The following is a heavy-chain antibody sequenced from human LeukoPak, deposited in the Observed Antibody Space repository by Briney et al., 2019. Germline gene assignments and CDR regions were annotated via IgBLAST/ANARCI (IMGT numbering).Heavy chain of an antibody. J-gene: IGHJ4*02. V-gene: IGHV4-59*01. CDR3: ARAGLEDYYDSSGYHYYFDY. Sequence: SETLSLTCTVSGESTRSYYWSWIRQPPGKGLEWIGYIYYSGSTNYNPSLKSRVTISVDTSKNQFSLRLSSVTAADTAVYYCARAGLEDYYDSSGYHYYFDYWGQGTLVTVSS. CDR1: GESTRSYY. D-gene: IGHD3-22*01. CDR2: IYYSGST.